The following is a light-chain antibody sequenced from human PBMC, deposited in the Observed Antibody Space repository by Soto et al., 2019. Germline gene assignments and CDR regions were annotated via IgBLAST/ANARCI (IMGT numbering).Light chain of an antibody. CDR2: DVN. V-gene: IGLV2-14*03. J-gene: IGLJ2*01. CDR1: GRDVGPHNY. CDR3: SSSTASSTR. Sequence: QSALTQPASVSGSPGQSITISCTGTGRDVGPHNYVSWYQQHPGQAPKVIIYDVNNRPSGVSHRFSGSESGNTASLTISGLQAEDEADYYCSSSTASSTRFGGGTKVTVL.